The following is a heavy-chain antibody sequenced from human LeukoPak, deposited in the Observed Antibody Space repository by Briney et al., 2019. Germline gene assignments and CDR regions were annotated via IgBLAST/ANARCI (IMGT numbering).Heavy chain of an antibody. CDR1: GFTFNSYE. CDR2: INGGGGST. D-gene: IGHD2/OR15-2a*01. Sequence: PGGSLRLSCAASGFTFNSYEMSWVRQAPGKGLEWVSSINGGGGSTFYADSVKGRFTISRDNSKNTLYLQMNSLRAEDTAVYYCANTPTSYYWGQGTLVTVSS. CDR3: ANTPTSYY. V-gene: IGHV3-23*01. J-gene: IGHJ4*02.